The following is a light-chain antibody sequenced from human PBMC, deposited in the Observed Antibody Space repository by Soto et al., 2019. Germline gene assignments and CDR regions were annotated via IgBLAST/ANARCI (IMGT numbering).Light chain of an antibody. CDR2: EVS. CDR3: TSYGGSNNVL. CDR1: SSDVGGYNF. V-gene: IGLV2-8*01. J-gene: IGLJ2*01. Sequence: ALTQPPSASGSPGQSVAISCTGTSSDVGGYNFVSWYQQHPGKAPKVLIYEVSKRASGVPDRFSGSKSGNTASLTVSGLQAEDEADYYCTSYGGSNNVLFGGGTQLTVL.